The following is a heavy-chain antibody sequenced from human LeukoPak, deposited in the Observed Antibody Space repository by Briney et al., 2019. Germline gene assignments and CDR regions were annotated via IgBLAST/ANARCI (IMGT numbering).Heavy chain of an antibody. CDR3: ARGEEVLGYCSSTSCYAFDY. J-gene: IGHJ4*02. D-gene: IGHD2-2*01. V-gene: IGHV3-64*01. Sequence: GGSLRLSCAASGFTFSSYAMHWVRQAPGKGLEYVSAISSNGGSTYYANSVKGRFTISRDNSKNTLYLQMGSLRAEDMAVYYCARGEEVLGYCSSTSCYAFDYWGQGTLVTVPS. CDR2: ISSNGGST. CDR1: GFTFSSYA.